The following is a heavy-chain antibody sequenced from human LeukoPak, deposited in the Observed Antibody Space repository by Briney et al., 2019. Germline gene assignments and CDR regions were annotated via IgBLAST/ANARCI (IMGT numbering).Heavy chain of an antibody. CDR3: ASPSMGTEFDY. J-gene: IGHJ4*02. V-gene: IGHV3-66*01. D-gene: IGHD1/OR15-1a*01. CDR2: IYSGGST. CDR1: GFTVSSNY. Sequence: PGGSLRPSCAASGFTVSSNYMSWVRQAPGKGLEWVSVIYSGGSTYYADSVKGRFTISRDNSKNTLYLQMNSLRAEDTAVYYCASPSMGTEFDYWGQGTLVTVSS.